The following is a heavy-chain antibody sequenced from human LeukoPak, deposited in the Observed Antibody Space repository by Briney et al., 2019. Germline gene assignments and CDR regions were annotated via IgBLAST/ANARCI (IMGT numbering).Heavy chain of an antibody. Sequence: PGGSLRLSCAASGFTFSSYSMNWVRQAPGKGLEWISYISGTSSTIYNADSVKGRFTISRDNAKNSLYLQMNSLRAEDTAVYYCARVASAYCGGDCYSGMDVWGQGTTVTVSS. V-gene: IGHV3-48*04. CDR2: ISGTSSTI. CDR1: GFTFSSYS. J-gene: IGHJ6*02. D-gene: IGHD2-21*02. CDR3: ARVASAYCGGDCYSGMDV.